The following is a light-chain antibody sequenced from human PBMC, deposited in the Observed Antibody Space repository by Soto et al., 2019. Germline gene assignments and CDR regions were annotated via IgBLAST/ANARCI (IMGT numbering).Light chain of an antibody. J-gene: IGLJ1*01. CDR3: FSYTSSDTLYV. CDR2: SNN. Sequence: QSVLTQPPSASGTPGQRVTISCSGSSSNIGSNTVNWYQQLPGTAPKLLIYSNNQRPSGVPDRFSGSKSGTSASLAISGLQSEDVADYYCFSYTSSDTLYVFGSGTKLTVL. CDR1: SSNIGSNT. V-gene: IGLV1-44*01.